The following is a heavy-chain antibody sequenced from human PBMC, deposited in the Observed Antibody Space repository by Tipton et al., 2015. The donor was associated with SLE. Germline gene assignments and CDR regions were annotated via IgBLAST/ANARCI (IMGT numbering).Heavy chain of an antibody. V-gene: IGHV3-30-3*01. D-gene: IGHD2-2*01. Sequence: RSLRLSCAASGFTFSTYTIHWVRQAPGKGLEWVTLISYDGSNIYYADSVKGRFTISRDNAKNSLYLQMNSLRAEDTAVYYCARAGECSSTSCYYDYNSYGMDVWGQGTTVTVSS. CDR2: ISYDGSNI. CDR3: ARAGECSSTSCYYDYNSYGMDV. J-gene: IGHJ6*02. CDR1: GFTFSTYT.